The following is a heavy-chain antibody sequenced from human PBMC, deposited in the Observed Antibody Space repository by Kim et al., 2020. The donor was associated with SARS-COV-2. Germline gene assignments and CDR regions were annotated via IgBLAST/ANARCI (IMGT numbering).Heavy chain of an antibody. Sequence: RFTISRDNDKNSLYLQMNSLRAEDTAVYYCARDRDRVATTHYYYYYGMDVWGQGTTVTVSS. CDR3: ARDRDRVATTHYYYYYGMDV. V-gene: IGHV3-11*06. D-gene: IGHD5-12*01. J-gene: IGHJ6*02.